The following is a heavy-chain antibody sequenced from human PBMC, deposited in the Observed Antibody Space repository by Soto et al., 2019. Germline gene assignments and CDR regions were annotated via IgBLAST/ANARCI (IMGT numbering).Heavy chain of an antibody. Sequence: EVQLVESGGGLVQPGGSLRLSCAASGFTFSSNWMHWVRRVPGRGLVWVSRINTDGSRTSYEHSVEGRFTISRDNAKNTVYLQMSSLRAEDTAVYYCARDGEGFWGQGTLVTVS. CDR1: GFTFSSNW. J-gene: IGHJ4*02. CDR2: INTDGSRT. D-gene: IGHD2-21*01. CDR3: ARDGEGF. V-gene: IGHV3-74*01.